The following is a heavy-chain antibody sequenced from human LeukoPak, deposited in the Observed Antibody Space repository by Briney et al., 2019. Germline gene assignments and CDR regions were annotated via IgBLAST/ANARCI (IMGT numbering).Heavy chain of an antibody. CDR1: GGSISSDRYY. CDR2: IFYSGST. CDR3: ARGGVDFDY. Sequence: SETLPLTCTVSGGSISSDRYYWSWIRQHPGKGLEWIGYIFYSGSTYYNPSLRSRVTISVDTSKNQFSLKLNSVTAADTAVYYCARGGVDFDYWGQGTLVTVSS. D-gene: IGHD2-21*01. J-gene: IGHJ4*02. V-gene: IGHV4-31*03.